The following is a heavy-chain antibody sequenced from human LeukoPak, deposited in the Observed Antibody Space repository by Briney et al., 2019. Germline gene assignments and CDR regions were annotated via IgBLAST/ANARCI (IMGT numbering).Heavy chain of an antibody. CDR2: IYYSGST. CDR1: GGSISSYY. J-gene: IGHJ4*02. V-gene: IGHV4-59*01. CDR3: ARHRKTYYDILTGYYPGRNYFDY. Sequence: SETLSLTCTVSGGSISSYYRSWIRQPPGKGLEWIGYIYYSGSTNYNPSLKSRVTISVDTSKNQFSLKLSSVTAADTAVYYCARHRKTYYDILTGYYPGRNYFDYWGQGTLVTVSS. D-gene: IGHD3-9*01.